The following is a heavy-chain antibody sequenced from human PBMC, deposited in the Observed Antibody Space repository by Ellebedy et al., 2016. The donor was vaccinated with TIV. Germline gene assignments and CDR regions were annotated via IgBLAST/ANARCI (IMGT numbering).Heavy chain of an antibody. CDR3: ARDINWNFLLQRGGDTFDY. CDR2: ISPYNDNT. Sequence: AASVKVSCKASGYTFTNYGVSWVRQAPGQGLEWMGWISPYNDNTHYSQKLQGRVTVTTDTPTSTAYMELRSLRSDDTAVYYCARDINWNFLLQRGGDTFDYWGQGTLVTVSS. D-gene: IGHD1-7*01. CDR1: GYTFTNYG. J-gene: IGHJ4*02. V-gene: IGHV1-18*04.